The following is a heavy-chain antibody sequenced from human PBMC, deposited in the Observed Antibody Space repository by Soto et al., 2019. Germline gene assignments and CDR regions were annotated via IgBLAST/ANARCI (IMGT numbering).Heavy chain of an antibody. CDR2: IYSGDSS. CDR1: GFTVSSNY. D-gene: IGHD1-1*01. J-gene: IGHJ3*02. CDR3: AREAKTTVAFDI. Sequence: PGGSLRLSCAASGFTVSSNYMTWVRQAPGKGLEWVSVIYSGDSSYYTDSVKGRFTISRDNSKNTLYLHMNSLRAEDTAVYYCAREAKTTVAFDIWGQGTMVTVSS. V-gene: IGHV3-66*01.